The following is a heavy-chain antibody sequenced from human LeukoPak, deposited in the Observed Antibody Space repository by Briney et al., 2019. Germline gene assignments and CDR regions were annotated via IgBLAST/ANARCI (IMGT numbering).Heavy chain of an antibody. V-gene: IGHV3-53*05. CDR3: ARRYCSSTSCSPLDY. D-gene: IGHD2-2*01. J-gene: IGHJ4*02. CDR2: IYSGGST. CDR1: GFTVSTNY. Sequence: GGSLRLSCAASGFTVSTNYMNWVRQAPGKGLEWVSVIYSGGSTYYADSVKGRFTISRDNSKNTLYLQMGSLRVEDMAAYYCARRYCSSTSCSPLDYWGQGTLVTVSS.